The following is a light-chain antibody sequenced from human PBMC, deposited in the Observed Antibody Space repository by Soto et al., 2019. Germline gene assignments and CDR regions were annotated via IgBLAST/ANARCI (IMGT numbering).Light chain of an antibody. CDR1: QSISSW. CDR3: QHYNSYPWT. Sequence: DIQMTQSPSTLSASVGDRVTITCRASQSISSWLAWYQRKPGKAPKLLIYKASSLESGVPSRFSGSGSGTEFTLTISSLQPDDFATYYCQHYNSYPWTVGQGTKVEIK. CDR2: KAS. V-gene: IGKV1-5*03. J-gene: IGKJ1*01.